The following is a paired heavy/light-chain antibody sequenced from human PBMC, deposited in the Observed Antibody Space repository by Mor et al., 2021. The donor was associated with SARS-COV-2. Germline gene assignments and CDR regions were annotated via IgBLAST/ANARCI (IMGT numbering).Heavy chain of an antibody. CDR2: IYRDDNK. J-gene: IGHJ4*02. Sequence: EVELVESGGRLIQRGGSLRLSCAASGFTVSNNYMSWVRLPPGRGLEWVSVIYRDDNKFYTESVKGRFTISRDNSKNTLYLQMNNLRAEDTAMYFCARAPYNSTRYHPFDFRGQGTLVTVSS. CDR1: GFTVSNNY. D-gene: IGHD6-13*01. CDR3: ARAPYNSTRYHPFDF. V-gene: IGHV3-53*01.
Light chain of an antibody. CDR2: AAS. V-gene: IGKV1-27*01. CDR1: QDIDNY. Sequence: DIQMTQSPSSLSAFVGDRVTITCRASQDIDNYLAWYQQKPGKAPKLLIYAASTLQSGVPSRFTGSGSGTHFTLTIYSLRPEDIATYYCQKYNSAPQTFGQGTRVQI. J-gene: IGKJ1*01. CDR3: QKYNSAPQT.